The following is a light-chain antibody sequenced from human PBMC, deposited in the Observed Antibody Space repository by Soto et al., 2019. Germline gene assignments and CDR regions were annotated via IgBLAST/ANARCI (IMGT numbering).Light chain of an antibody. Sequence: EIVLTQSPGTLSLSPGERATLSFRASQSVSSNLAWYQQKPGQAPRLLIYGASTRATGIPARFSGSGSGTDFTLTISRLEPEDFAVYYCQQYGSSSWTFGQGTKVDIK. V-gene: IGKV3-20*01. CDR2: GAS. CDR1: QSVSSN. CDR3: QQYGSSSWT. J-gene: IGKJ1*01.